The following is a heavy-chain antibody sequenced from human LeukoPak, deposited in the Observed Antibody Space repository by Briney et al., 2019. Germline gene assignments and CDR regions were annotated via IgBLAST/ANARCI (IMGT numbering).Heavy chain of an antibody. J-gene: IGHJ4*02. D-gene: IGHD3-10*01. CDR3: TGNYYGSGSYADFDY. CDR1: GFTFSGSA. CDR2: IRSTANGYAT. V-gene: IGHV3-73*01. Sequence: GGSLRLSCAASGFTFSGSALHWVRQASGKGLEWVGRIRSTANGYATAYAASVKGRFTISRDDSKNTVYLQMGSLKTEDTAVYYCTGNYYGSGSYADFDYWGQGTLVTVSS.